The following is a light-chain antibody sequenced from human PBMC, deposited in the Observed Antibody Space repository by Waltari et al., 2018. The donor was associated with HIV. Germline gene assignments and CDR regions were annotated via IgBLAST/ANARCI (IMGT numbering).Light chain of an antibody. CDR1: QSVSNS. CDR3: QQYSNWPLT. Sequence: EIVMAQSPATLSVSPGETATVSCRDSQSVSNSLAWYQQKPGQAPRLLIYGASTRATGIAARFSGSGSGTDFTLTISSLQSEDFAVYYCQQYSNWPLTFGGGTKVEI. J-gene: IGKJ4*01. CDR2: GAS. V-gene: IGKV3-15*01.